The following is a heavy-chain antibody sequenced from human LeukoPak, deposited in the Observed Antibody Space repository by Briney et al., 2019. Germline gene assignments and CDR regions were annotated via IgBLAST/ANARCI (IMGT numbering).Heavy chain of an antibody. D-gene: IGHD5-24*01. CDR1: GFTVSNNY. V-gene: IGHV3-53*01. CDR3: TRDGYNGGGFDI. Sequence: GGSLRLSCAASGFTVSNNYMNWVRQAPGKGLEWVSVIYSVATTYYADSVKGRFTISRDNSKNTLHLQMNSLRAEDTPVYYCTRDGYNGGGFDIWGLGTMVTVSS. CDR2: IYSVATT. J-gene: IGHJ3*02.